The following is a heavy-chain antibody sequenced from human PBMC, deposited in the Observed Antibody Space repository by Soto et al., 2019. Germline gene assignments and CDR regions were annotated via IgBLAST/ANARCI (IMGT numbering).Heavy chain of an antibody. CDR1: GFTFSSYG. Sequence: QVQLVESGGGVVQPGRSLRLSCAASGFTFSSYGLHWVRQAPGKGLEWVTYIWFDGSNKFYTDSVKGRFTISRDNSKNTQYLEMNSLRAEDTAVYYCARGYGSGSYASDIWGYGTMVTVSS. D-gene: IGHD3-10*01. CDR2: IWFDGSNK. J-gene: IGHJ3*02. CDR3: ARGYGSGSYASDI. V-gene: IGHV3-33*01.